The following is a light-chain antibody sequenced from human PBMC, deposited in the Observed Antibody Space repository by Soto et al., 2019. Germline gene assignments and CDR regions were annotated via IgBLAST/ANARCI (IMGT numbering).Light chain of an antibody. V-gene: IGKV3-11*01. J-gene: IGKJ2*01. CDR3: QQRNTWPET. Sequence: EIVLTQSPATLSLSPGKRATLSCRASQSINSHLAWYQLKPGQAPRLLIYDASNRATGTPVRFSGSGSGTDFTLTISSLDPEDFAVYYCQQRNTWPETFGQGTKLEIK. CDR1: QSINSH. CDR2: DAS.